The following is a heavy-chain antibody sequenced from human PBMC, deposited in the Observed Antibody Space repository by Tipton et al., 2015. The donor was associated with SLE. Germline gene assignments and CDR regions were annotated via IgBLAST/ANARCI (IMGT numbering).Heavy chain of an antibody. CDR2: IYYSGST. D-gene: IGHD3-3*01. CDR3: ARLEDPFGIFGVPKGWFDP. Sequence: TLSLTCAVSGGSISTYFWSWIRQPPGKGLEWIGYIYYSGSTHYNPSLRSRVTMSVDTSKNQFSLKLTPVTAADTAVYYCARLEDPFGIFGVPKGWFDPWGQGTLVTVSS. CDR1: GGSISTYF. J-gene: IGHJ5*02. V-gene: IGHV4-59*01.